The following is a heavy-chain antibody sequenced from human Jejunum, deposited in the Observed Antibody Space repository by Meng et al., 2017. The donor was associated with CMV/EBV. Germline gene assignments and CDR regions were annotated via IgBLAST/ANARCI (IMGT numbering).Heavy chain of an antibody. D-gene: IGHD4-11*01. J-gene: IGHJ4*02. Sequence: CAASGFSFSSFALSWVRQAPGKGLEWVSTVTGSGFTTYYADSVKGRFTVSRDNSKNTLFLQMNSLRVDDTAVYYCAKEDYSNDFDYWGQGALVTVSS. CDR1: GFSFSSFA. CDR2: VTGSGFTT. CDR3: AKEDYSNDFDY. V-gene: IGHV3-23*01.